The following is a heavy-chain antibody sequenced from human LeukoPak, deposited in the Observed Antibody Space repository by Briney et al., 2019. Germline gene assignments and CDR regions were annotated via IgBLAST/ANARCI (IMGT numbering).Heavy chain of an antibody. J-gene: IGHJ3*02. Sequence: SVKVSCKTSGFTFISSAVQWVRQARGQRLEGIGWIVVGSGDTNYAQKFLERITITRDMSTSTAYMELSSLRSEDTAMYYCAAERRLYCSGGACYPDAFDIWGQGTMVTVSS. V-gene: IGHV1-58*01. D-gene: IGHD2-15*01. CDR3: AAERRLYCSGGACYPDAFDI. CDR1: GFTFISSA. CDR2: IVVGSGDT.